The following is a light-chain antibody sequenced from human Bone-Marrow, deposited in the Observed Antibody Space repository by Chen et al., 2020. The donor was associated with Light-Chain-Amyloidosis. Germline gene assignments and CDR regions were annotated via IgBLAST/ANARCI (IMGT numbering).Light chain of an antibody. V-gene: IGLV2-14*01. CDR1: SSDGGGYKY. CDR2: DVS. CDR3: SSYTSRGTRYV. J-gene: IGLJ1*01. Sequence: QSARSHPAYMSGSLGQSLTISCTRPSSDGGGYKYVSWYHQHPGQAPKLMIYDVSTRPSAVSNRLSWSKSGNTASLTISGLQAEDEADYYCSSYTSRGTRYVFGTGTKVTVL.